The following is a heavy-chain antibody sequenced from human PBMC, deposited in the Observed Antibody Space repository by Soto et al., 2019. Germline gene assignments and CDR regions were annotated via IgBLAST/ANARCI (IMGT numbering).Heavy chain of an antibody. J-gene: IGHJ6*02. CDR3: ARVRPTDYVGNYSNAMDV. V-gene: IGHV1-69*01. CDR1: GGTLSNYA. CDR2: IIPIFNTA. Sequence: QVQLVQSGAEVKKPGSSVKVSCNASGGTLSNYAFTWVRQAPGQGLEGMGWIIPIFNTANYAQKFQGGVTITADESTSTAYMEVNSLRSEYTAVYYCARVRPTDYVGNYSNAMDVWGQGTTVTVSS. D-gene: IGHD4-17*01.